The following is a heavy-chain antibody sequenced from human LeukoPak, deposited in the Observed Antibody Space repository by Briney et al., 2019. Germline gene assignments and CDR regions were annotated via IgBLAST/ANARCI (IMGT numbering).Heavy chain of an antibody. CDR1: RYTFTGYF. D-gene: IGHD4-23*01. J-gene: IGHJ4*02. CDR2: INPNSGGI. Sequence: ASLQLACKDSRYTFTGYFMHCVRQAPGQGLETMGWINPNSGGIKYAQKFLGRVSMTRDKSINTAYRVLSRLTSEDTAVYYCARGRGAATTVVTATLDDYWGQGTLVTVS. V-gene: IGHV1-2*02. CDR3: ARGRGAATTVVTATLDDY.